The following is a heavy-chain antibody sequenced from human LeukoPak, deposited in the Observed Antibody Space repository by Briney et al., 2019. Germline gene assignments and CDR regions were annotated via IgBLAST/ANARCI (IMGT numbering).Heavy chain of an antibody. CDR1: GGSISSSNW. Sequence: PSGTLSLTCAVSGGSISSSNWWWWVRQPPAKGVEWIGEIYHSGRTNYNPPLKSRVTISVATYKNQFSLKLSSVSAADTAVYYCARGNIAVGDWGQGTLVTVSS. CDR2: IYHSGRT. J-gene: IGHJ4*02. CDR3: ARGNIAVGD. D-gene: IGHD6-19*01. V-gene: IGHV4-4*02.